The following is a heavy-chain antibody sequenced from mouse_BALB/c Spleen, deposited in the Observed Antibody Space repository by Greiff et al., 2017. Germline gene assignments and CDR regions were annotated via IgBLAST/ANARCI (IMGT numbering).Heavy chain of an antibody. CDR3: ARRGDYDVWYFDV. Sequence: LQESGPELEKPGASVKISCKASGYSFTGYNMNWVKQSNGKSLEWIGNIDLYNGGTSYNQKFKGKATLTVDKSSSTAYMQLKSLTSEDSAVYYCARRGDYDVWYFDVWGAGTTVTVSS. CDR1: GYSFTGYN. J-gene: IGHJ1*01. D-gene: IGHD2-4*01. CDR2: IDLYNGGT. V-gene: IGHV1S135*01.